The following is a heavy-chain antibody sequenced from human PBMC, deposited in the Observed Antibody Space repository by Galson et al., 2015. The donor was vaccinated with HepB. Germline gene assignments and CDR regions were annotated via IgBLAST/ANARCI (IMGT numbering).Heavy chain of an antibody. CDR1: GGSMNNYY. D-gene: IGHD3-10*01. CDR3: ARVPLVGEYFDY. CDR2: IYYSGST. Sequence: ETLSLTCTVSGGSMNNYYWSWIRQPPGKGLEWIGYIYYSGSTNYNPSLKSRVTISLDTSKNQFSLKLRSVTAADTAVYYCARVPLVGEYFDYWGQGTLVTVSS. V-gene: IGHV4-59*01. J-gene: IGHJ4*02.